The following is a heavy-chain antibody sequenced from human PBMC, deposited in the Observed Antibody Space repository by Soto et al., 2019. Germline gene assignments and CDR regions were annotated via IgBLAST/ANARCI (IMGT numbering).Heavy chain of an antibody. CDR1: GGSISSGGYS. D-gene: IGHD3-22*01. CDR2: IYHSGST. Sequence: PSETLSLXCAVSGGSISSGGYSWSWIRQPPGKGLEWIGYIYHSGSTYYNPSLKSRVTISVDKSKNQFSLKLSSVTAADTAVYYCARSPDSSGYYPRRYYYGMDVWGQGTTVTVSS. CDR3: ARSPDSSGYYPRRYYYGMDV. J-gene: IGHJ6*02. V-gene: IGHV4-30-2*01.